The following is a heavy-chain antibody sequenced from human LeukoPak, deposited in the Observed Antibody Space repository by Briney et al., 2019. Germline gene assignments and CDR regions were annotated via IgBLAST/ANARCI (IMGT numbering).Heavy chain of an antibody. CDR1: GFAFRSYS. Sequence: GGSLRLSCAASGFAFRSYSMNWVRQAPGKGLEWVSSISSSSSYIYYADSVKGRFTISRDNAKNSLYLQMNSLRAEDPAVYYCARGRTYCGGDCYHLFDYWGQGTLVTVSS. CDR3: ARGRTYCGGDCYHLFDY. D-gene: IGHD2-21*02. J-gene: IGHJ4*02. V-gene: IGHV3-21*01. CDR2: ISSSSSYI.